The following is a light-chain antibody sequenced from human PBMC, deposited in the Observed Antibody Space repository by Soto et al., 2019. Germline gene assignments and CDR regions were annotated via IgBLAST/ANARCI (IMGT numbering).Light chain of an antibody. CDR2: EVS. CDR1: SSDVGAYNS. V-gene: IGLV2-14*01. CDR3: RSYTSSRTLVV. Sequence: QSALTQPASVSGSPGQSITISCTGTSSDVGAYNSVSWYQQHPGKAPKLMIYEVSNRPSGVSNRFSGSKSGNTASLTISGLQAEDEADYYCRSYTSSRTLVVFGGGTKLTAL. J-gene: IGLJ2*01.